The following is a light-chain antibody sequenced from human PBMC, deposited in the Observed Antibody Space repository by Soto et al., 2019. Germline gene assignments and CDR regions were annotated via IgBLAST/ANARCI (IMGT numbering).Light chain of an antibody. CDR3: QQYGSSPPWT. Sequence: VLTQSPATLSLSPGDSATLSCRDSQSVTNSLAWYQQKPGQAPRLLIYGAFNRATGIPDRFSGSGPGTDFTLTITRLEPEDFAVYYCQQYGSSPPWTCGQGTKVDIK. CDR2: GAF. CDR1: QSVTNS. J-gene: IGKJ1*01. V-gene: IGKV3-20*01.